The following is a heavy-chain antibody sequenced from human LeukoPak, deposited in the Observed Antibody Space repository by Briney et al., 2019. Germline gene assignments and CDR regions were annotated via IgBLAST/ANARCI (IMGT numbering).Heavy chain of an antibody. CDR3: ARGPPDSVGYLYYFDY. CDR2: IYHSGST. CDR1: GGSISSGGYS. D-gene: IGHD5-18*01. V-gene: IGHV4-30-2*01. J-gene: IGHJ4*02. Sequence: PSETLSLTCAVSGGSISSGGYSWSWLRQPAGKDLEWIGYIYHSGSTYYNPSLKSRVSISVDGSKNHFSLKLNSVTAADTAVYYCARGPPDSVGYLYYFDYWGQGTLVTVSS.